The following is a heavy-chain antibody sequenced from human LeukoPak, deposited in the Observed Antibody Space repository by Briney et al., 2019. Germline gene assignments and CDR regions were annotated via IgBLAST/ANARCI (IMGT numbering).Heavy chain of an antibody. CDR1: GDSINNYY. CDR3: ARDSRGGGPDFDY. CDR2: IHYSGTT. D-gene: IGHD3-16*01. V-gene: IGHV4-59*01. Sequence: PSETLSLTCTVSGDSINNYYWAWIRQPPGKGLEWIGYIHYSGTTYYNPSLKSRVTISVDSSRTQSSLKLSSMTAADTAVYYCARDSRGGGPDFDYWGQGTLVTVSS. J-gene: IGHJ4*02.